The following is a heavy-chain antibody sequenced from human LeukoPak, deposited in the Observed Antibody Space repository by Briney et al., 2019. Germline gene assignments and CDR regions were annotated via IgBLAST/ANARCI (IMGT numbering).Heavy chain of an antibody. CDR3: ARAQLNLPADFGMDV. D-gene: IGHD1-1*01. CDR1: GGSISTYY. J-gene: IGHJ6*02. Sequence: ASETLSLTCTVSGGSISTYYWTWIRQPPGKELEWIGDIYYSGSTRYNPSLKSRVTISLDTSKNQFSLKLTSVTAADTAFYYCARAQLNLPADFGMDVWGQGTTVTVSS. CDR2: IYYSGST. V-gene: IGHV4-59*01.